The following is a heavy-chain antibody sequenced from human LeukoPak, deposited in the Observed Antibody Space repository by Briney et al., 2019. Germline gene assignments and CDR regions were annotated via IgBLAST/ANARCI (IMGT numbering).Heavy chain of an antibody. V-gene: IGHV1-46*01. J-gene: IGHJ4*02. CDR3: ARCGEPSYDILTGYSRFDY. CDR2: INPSGGSA. Sequence: EASVKVSRKASGYTFTSYYMQWVRQAPGQGLEWMGIINPSGGSASYAQKFQGRVTMTRDTSTSTVYMELSSLRSEDTAVYYCARCGEPSYDILTGYSRFDYWGQGTLVTVSS. D-gene: IGHD3-9*01. CDR1: GYTFTSYY.